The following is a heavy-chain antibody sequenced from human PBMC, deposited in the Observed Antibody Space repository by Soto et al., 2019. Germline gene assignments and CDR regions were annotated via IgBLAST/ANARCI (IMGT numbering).Heavy chain of an antibody. CDR2: LYGNSGGI. CDR1: GFTFASYA. Sequence: EVQLLESGGGLVQPGGSLRLSCAASGFTFASYAMTWVRQAPGKGLESVAGLYGNSGGIQYSDSVKGRFTISRDNSKNIEYLQMNSLRVEDTAVYFCAKDAVPGDGVWLMDHWGQGTLVTVSS. D-gene: IGHD4-17*01. J-gene: IGHJ4*02. V-gene: IGHV3-23*01. CDR3: AKDAVPGDGVWLMDH.